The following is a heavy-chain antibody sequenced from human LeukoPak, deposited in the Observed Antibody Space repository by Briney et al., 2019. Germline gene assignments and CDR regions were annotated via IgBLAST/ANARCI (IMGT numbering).Heavy chain of an antibody. CDR1: GLSFSSSSYH. J-gene: IGHJ4*02. V-gene: IGHV4-39*01. CDR2: IYYSGST. D-gene: IGHD2-21*02. Sequence: AETLSLTCTVSGLSFSSSSYHWRWLPRPPGKGGEWHGSIYYSGSTYYNPSLKSRVTIFVDTSKNQFSLKLSSVTAADTAVYYCARHGGHIVVVTAIDYWGQGTLVTVSS. CDR3: ARHGGHIVVVTAIDY.